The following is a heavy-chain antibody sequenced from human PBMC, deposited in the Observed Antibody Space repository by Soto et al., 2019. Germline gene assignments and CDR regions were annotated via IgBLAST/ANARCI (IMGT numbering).Heavy chain of an antibody. CDR1: GFTFSSYA. CDR2: ISGSGGST. V-gene: IGHV3-23*01. D-gene: IGHD2-15*01. Sequence: GGSLRLSCAASGFTFSSYAMSWVRQAPGKGLEWVSAISGSGGSTYYADSVKGRFTISRDNSKNPRYLQMNSLRAEDTAVYYCAKVWDIVVVVAATGPSYYFDYWGQGTLVTVSS. J-gene: IGHJ4*02. CDR3: AKVWDIVVVVAATGPSYYFDY.